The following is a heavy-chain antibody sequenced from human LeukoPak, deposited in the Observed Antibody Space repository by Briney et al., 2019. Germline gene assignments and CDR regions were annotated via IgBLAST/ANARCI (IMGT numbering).Heavy chain of an antibody. V-gene: IGHV3-7*01. CDR1: GSEFTFSGFW. Sequence: GGSLRLSCVASGSEFTFSGFWMGWVRQAPGERLEWVANIKGDGSETYYVDSVKGRFTISRDNVKNSVYLQMNSLRVDDTSLYRCAREAYCGGPSCFAVNYMDVWGKGTTVTVSS. D-gene: IGHD2-21*01. J-gene: IGHJ6*03. CDR3: AREAYCGGPSCFAVNYMDV. CDR2: IKGDGSET.